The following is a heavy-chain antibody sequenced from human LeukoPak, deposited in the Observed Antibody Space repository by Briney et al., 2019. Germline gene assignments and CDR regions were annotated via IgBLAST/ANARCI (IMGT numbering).Heavy chain of an antibody. CDR3: ARTGDGYTDFDY. V-gene: IGHV4-59*08. CDR1: GGSISSYY. D-gene: IGHD5-12*01. CDR2: IYYSGST. J-gene: IGHJ4*02. Sequence: PSETLSLTCTVSGGSISSYYWSWIRQPPGKGLEWIGYIYYSGSTNYNPSLKSRVTISVDTSKNQFSLTLSSVTAADTAVYYCARTGDGYTDFDYWGQGTLVTVSS.